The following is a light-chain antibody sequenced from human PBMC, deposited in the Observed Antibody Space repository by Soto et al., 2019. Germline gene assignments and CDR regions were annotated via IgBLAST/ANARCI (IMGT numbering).Light chain of an antibody. V-gene: IGKV3-20*01. J-gene: IGKJ2*01. CDR2: GAS. CDR1: QSVTRSY. CDR3: QQYGNSPGT. Sequence: EIVLTQSPGTLSLSLGERATLSCRASQSVTRSYLAWYQQKGGQAPRLLIYGASSRATGIPERFSGSGSGTDFTLTISRLEPADFAVYYCQQYGNSPGTFGQGTKLEIK.